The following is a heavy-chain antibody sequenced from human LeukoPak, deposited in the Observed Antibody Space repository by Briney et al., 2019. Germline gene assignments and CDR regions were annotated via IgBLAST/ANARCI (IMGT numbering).Heavy chain of an antibody. Sequence: SETLSLTCTVSGGAISSGTYSWSWIRQPAGKGLEWLGYIYYSGSTIYNPSLKSRLTISLDTYKNQFSLRLGSVTAADTAVYYCVGEDYGGYRFDYWGQGTLVTVSS. CDR3: VGEDYGGYRFDY. CDR1: GGAISSGTYS. CDR2: IYYSGST. J-gene: IGHJ4*02. D-gene: IGHD4-23*01. V-gene: IGHV4-61*10.